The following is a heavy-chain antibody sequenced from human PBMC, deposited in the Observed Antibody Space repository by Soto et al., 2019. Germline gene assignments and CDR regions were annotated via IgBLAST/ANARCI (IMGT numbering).Heavy chain of an antibody. CDR1: GGTFSSYT. V-gene: IGHV1-69*02. CDR3: ARSGYCSSTGCYALSYWYFDL. D-gene: IGHD2-2*01. J-gene: IGHJ2*01. CDR2: IIPILGIA. Sequence: QVQLVQSGAEVKKPGSSVKVSCKASGGTFSSYTISWVRQAPGQGLEWMGRIIPILGIANYAQKFQGRVTITADKSTSTAYMELSSLRSEDTAVYYCARSGYCSSTGCYALSYWYFDLWGRGTLVTVSS.